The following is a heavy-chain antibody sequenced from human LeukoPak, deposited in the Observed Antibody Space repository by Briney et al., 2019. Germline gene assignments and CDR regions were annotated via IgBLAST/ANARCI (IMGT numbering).Heavy chain of an antibody. CDR3: AKGRTRGATVTAFDY. CDR2: ISGSGGST. V-gene: IGHV3-23*01. CDR1: GFTFSSYA. Sequence: GGSLRLSCAASGFTFSSYAMSWVRQAPGKGLGWVSAISGSGGSTYYADSVKGRFTISRDNSKNTLYLQMNSLRAEDTAVYYCAKGRTRGATVTAFDYWGQGTLVTVSS. D-gene: IGHD4-17*01. J-gene: IGHJ4*02.